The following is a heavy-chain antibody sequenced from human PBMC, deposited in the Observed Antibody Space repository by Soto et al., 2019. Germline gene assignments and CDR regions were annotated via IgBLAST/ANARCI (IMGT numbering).Heavy chain of an antibody. D-gene: IGHD6-13*01. V-gene: IGHV1-3*01. CDR1: GYTFTSYA. Sequence: GASVKVSCKASGYTFTSYAMHWVRQAPGQRLEWMGWINAGNGNTKNSQKFQGRVTITRDTSTSTAYMELSSLRSEDTAVYYCARGPSSSSWYNWFDPWGKGTLVTVS. J-gene: IGHJ5*02. CDR3: ARGPSSSSWYNWFDP. CDR2: INAGNGNT.